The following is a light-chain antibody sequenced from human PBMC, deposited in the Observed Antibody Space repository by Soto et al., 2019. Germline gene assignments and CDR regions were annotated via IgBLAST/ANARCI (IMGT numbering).Light chain of an antibody. J-gene: IGKJ1*01. CDR1: QSITIY. V-gene: IGKV1-39*01. CDR2: GAS. CDR3: QQTCTAPRT. Sequence: DIPMTQSPSSLSASVGDRVTITCRASQSITIYLNWYQQQPGKAPRLLIYGASTLQTGVPSRFSGSGSMTDFTLTISDLQPEDFATYYCQQTCTAPRTFGQGTKVDI.